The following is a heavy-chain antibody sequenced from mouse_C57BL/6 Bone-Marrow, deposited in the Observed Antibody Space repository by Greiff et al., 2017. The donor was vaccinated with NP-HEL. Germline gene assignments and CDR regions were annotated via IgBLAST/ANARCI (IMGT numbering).Heavy chain of an antibody. J-gene: IGHJ1*03. Sequence: QVQLQQPGAELVRPGTSVKLSCKASGYTFTSYWMHWVKQRPGQGLEWIGVIDPSDSYTNYNQKFKGKATLTVDTSSSTAYMQLSSLTSEDSAVDYCARFPGVDVWGTGTTVTVSS. CDR1: GYTFTSYW. D-gene: IGHD3-1*01. CDR2: IDPSDSYT. CDR3: ARFPGVDV. V-gene: IGHV1-59*01.